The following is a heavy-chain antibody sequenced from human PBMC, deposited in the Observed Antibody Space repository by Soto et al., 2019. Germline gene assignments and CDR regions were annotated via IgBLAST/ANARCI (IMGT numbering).Heavy chain of an antibody. J-gene: IGHJ4*02. CDR3: AKDSETGPPGGWYDY. V-gene: IGHV3-43*01. Sequence: EVQLVESGGVVVQPGGSLRLSCAASGFTFDDYTMHWVRQAPGKGLEWVSLISWDGGSTYYADSVKGRFTISRDNSKNSLYLQMNSLRTEDTALYYCAKDSETGPPGGWYDYWGQGTLVTVSS. CDR1: GFTFDDYT. CDR2: ISWDGGST. D-gene: IGHD6-19*01.